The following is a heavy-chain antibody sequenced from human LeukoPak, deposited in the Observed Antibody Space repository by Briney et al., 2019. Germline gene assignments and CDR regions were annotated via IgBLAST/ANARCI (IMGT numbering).Heavy chain of an antibody. Sequence: SETLSLTCGVSGGSITTTNWWSWVRQPPGQGLEWIGEIHLSGRTNYNPSLNSRVTLALDTSKNHLSLSLTSVTAADTAVYYCSRENGAFSPFGYWGQGTLVTVPS. CDR2: IHLSGRT. D-gene: IGHD2-8*01. V-gene: IGHV4-4*02. CDR3: SRENGAFSPFGY. J-gene: IGHJ4*02. CDR1: GGSITTTNW.